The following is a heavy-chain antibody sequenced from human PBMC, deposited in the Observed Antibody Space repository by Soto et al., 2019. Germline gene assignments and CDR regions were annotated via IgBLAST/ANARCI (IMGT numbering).Heavy chain of an antibody. J-gene: IGHJ4*02. V-gene: IGHV1-3*01. CDR1: GYTFTSYA. CDR3: ARLVVTTGFDY. Sequence: QVQLVQSGAEVKKPGASVKVSCKASGYTFTSYAMHWVRQAPGQRLEWMGWINAGNGNTKYSQKFQGRVTITRDTSASTADMELSSLRSEDTAVYYCARLVVTTGFDYWGQGTLVTVSS. CDR2: INAGNGNT. D-gene: IGHD4-17*01.